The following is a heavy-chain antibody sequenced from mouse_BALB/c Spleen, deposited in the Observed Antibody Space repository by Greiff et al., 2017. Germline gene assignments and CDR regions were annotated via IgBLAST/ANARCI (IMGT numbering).Heavy chain of an antibody. CDR2: INPYNGAT. V-gene: IGHV1-31*01. D-gene: IGHD2-1*01. CDR3: ARRDGNYEGVWFAY. J-gene: IGHJ3*01. CDR1: GYSFTGYY. Sequence: VQLKQSGPELVNPGASVKISCKASGYSFTGYYMHWVKQSHVKSLEWIGRINPYNGATSYNQNFKDKASLTVDKSSSTAYMELHSLTSEDSAVYYCARRDGNYEGVWFAYWGQGTLVTVSA.